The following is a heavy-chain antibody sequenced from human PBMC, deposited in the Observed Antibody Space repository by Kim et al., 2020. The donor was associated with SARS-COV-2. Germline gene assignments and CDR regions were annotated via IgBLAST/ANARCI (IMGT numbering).Heavy chain of an antibody. CDR3: ARDGYSSSWQFDY. J-gene: IGHJ4*02. D-gene: IGHD6-13*01. Sequence: YNPARKSRVTISVDTAKNQFSLKLSSVTAADTAVYYCARDGYSSSWQFDYGGQGTLVTGSS. V-gene: IGHV4-59*01.